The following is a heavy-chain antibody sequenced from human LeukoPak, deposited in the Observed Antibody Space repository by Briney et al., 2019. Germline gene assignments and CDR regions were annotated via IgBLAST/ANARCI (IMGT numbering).Heavy chain of an antibody. D-gene: IGHD1-26*01. Sequence: GGSLRLSCVASGFTVSNNHVSWVRQAPGKGLEWVSVIYSGGSTYYADSVKGRFTISRDNSKNTLYLQMNSLRAEDTAVYYCASSGSYHLGDIDYWGQGTLVTVSS. CDR3: ASSGSYHLGDIDY. J-gene: IGHJ4*02. CDR2: IYSGGST. CDR1: GFTVSNNH. V-gene: IGHV3-53*01.